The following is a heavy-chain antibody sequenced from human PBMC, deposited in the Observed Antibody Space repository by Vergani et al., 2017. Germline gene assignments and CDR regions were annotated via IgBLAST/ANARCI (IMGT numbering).Heavy chain of an antibody. D-gene: IGHD6-19*01. CDR1: GFTFSSYA. CDR2: ISSSSSYI. V-gene: IGHV3-21*01. J-gene: IGHJ4*02. Sequence: EVQLLESGGGLVQPGGSLRLSCAASGFTFSSYAMSWVRQAPGKGLEWVSSISSSSSYIYYADSVKGRFTISRDNAKNSLYLQMNSLRAEDTAVYYCARDAPKTRIAVAGPNYWGQGTLVTVSS. CDR3: ARDAPKTRIAVAGPNY.